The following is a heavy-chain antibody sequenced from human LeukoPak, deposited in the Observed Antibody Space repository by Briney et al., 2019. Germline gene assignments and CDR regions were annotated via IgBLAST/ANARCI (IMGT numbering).Heavy chain of an antibody. V-gene: IGHV1-18*01. Sequence: AASVKVSCKASGYTFTSYGISWVRQAPGQGLEWMGWISAYNGNTNYAQKLQGRVTMTTDTSTSTAYVELSRLRSDDTAVYYCARGIDYGDYLLPKYYYYGMDVWGQGTTVTVSS. CDR1: GYTFTSYG. D-gene: IGHD4-17*01. CDR3: ARGIDYGDYLLPKYYYYGMDV. J-gene: IGHJ6*02. CDR2: ISAYNGNT.